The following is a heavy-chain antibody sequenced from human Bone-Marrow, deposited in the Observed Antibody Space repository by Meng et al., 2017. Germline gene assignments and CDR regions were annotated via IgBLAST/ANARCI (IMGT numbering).Heavy chain of an antibody. Sequence: GESLKISCATSGFTFSSYAMHWVRQAPGKGLEWVSAISGSGGSKYYADPVKGRFTISRDNSKNTLYLQMNSLRAEDTAVYYCATPARFNMVRGVIIGFDYWGQGTLVTVSS. CDR3: ATPARFNMVRGVIIGFDY. D-gene: IGHD3-10*01. CDR1: GFTFSSYA. J-gene: IGHJ4*02. V-gene: IGHV3-23*01. CDR2: ISGSGGSK.